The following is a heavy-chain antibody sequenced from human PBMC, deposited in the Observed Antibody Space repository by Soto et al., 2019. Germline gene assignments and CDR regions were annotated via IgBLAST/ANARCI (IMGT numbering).Heavy chain of an antibody. CDR3: AKRTVGRYFDL. CDR1: GFTFSSYA. D-gene: IGHD4-17*01. V-gene: IGHV3-23*01. J-gene: IGHJ2*01. CDR2: ISGSGAST. Sequence: EVQLLESGGGLVQPGGSLRLSCAASGFTFSSYAMSWVRQAPGKGLEWVSAISGSGASTYYADSVKGSFTISRDNSKNALYLQMNSLRAEDTAVDYCAKRTVGRYFDLWGRGTLVTVSS.